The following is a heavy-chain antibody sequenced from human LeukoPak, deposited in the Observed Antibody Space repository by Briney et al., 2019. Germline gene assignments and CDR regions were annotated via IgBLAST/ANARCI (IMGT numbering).Heavy chain of an antibody. CDR3: ARGYSGSFYYYYYYMDV. CDR1: GGSISSYY. Sequence: SETLSLTCTVSGGSISSYYWSWIRQPPGKGLEWIGYIYYSGSTNYNPSLKSRVTISVDTSKNQFSLKLSSVTAADTAVYYCARGYSGSFYYYYYYMDVWGKGTTVTIPS. V-gene: IGHV4-59*01. J-gene: IGHJ6*03. CDR2: IYYSGST. D-gene: IGHD1-26*01.